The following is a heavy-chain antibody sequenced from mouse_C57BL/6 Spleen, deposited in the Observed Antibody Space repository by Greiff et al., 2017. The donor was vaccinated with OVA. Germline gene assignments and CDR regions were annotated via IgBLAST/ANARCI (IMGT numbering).Heavy chain of an antibody. V-gene: IGHV1-66*01. CDR3: ARDDGYLWYFDV. Sequence: VQLQESGPELVKPGASVKISCKASGYSFTSYYIHWVKQRPGQGLEWIGWIYPGSGNTKYNEKFKGKATLTADTSSSTAYMQLSSLTSEDSAVYYCARDDGYLWYFDVWGTGTTVTVSS. J-gene: IGHJ1*03. CDR1: GYSFTSYY. CDR2: IYPGSGNT. D-gene: IGHD2-3*01.